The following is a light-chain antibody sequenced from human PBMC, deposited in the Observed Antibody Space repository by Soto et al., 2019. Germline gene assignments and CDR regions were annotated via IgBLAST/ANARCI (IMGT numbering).Light chain of an antibody. CDR2: TES. CDR3: QQYYSWPIT. J-gene: IGKJ4*01. Sequence: VLTQSPATVSVSPGESATVSCRASQNVGSALAWYQHKSGQAPRLLFYTESTWATGTPLRFSASGSGTEFTLTISSLQSEDLAVYYCQQYYSWPITFGGGTKVEI. V-gene: IGKV3-15*01. CDR1: QNVGSA.